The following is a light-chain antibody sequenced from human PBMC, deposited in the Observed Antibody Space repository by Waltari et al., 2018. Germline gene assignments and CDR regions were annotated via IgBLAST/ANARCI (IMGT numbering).Light chain of an antibody. J-gene: IGKJ1*01. Sequence: DIQMTQSPSALSASVGDRITITCRAGQTISGYLNWYQQKSGIAPKLLIYAASSLQSGVPSRFSGSGSATDFTLTINSLQPEASATYYCQQSYTTPWTFGQGTNVEVK. CDR2: AAS. CDR3: QQSYTTPWT. V-gene: IGKV1-39*01. CDR1: QTISGY.